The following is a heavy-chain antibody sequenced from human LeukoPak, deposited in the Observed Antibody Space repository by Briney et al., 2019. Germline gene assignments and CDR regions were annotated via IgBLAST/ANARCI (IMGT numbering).Heavy chain of an antibody. V-gene: IGHV3-48*01. J-gene: IGHJ4*02. Sequence: GGSLRLSCAASGFTFSSYSMNWVRQAPGKGLEWVSSISSSSSTIYYADSVKGRFTISRDNAKNSLYLQMNSLRAEDTAVYYCAREDATWGYFDYWGQGTLVTVSS. D-gene: IGHD2-15*01. CDR3: AREDATWGYFDY. CDR1: GFTFSSYS. CDR2: ISSSSSTI.